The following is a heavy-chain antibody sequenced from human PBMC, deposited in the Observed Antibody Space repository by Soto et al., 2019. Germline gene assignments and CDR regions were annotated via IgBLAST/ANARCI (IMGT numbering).Heavy chain of an antibody. V-gene: IGHV3-64*01. CDR3: AREAAGFRRYYFDY. D-gene: IGHD6-19*01. Sequence: EVQLVESGGGLVQPGGSLRLSCAASAFTFSSYAMHWVRQAPGRGLEYVSAISSNGGNTYYANSVKGRFTISRDNSKNTLYLQMSSLRAEDMAMYYCAREAAGFRRYYFDYWGQGTLVTVSS. CDR2: ISSNGGNT. J-gene: IGHJ4*02. CDR1: AFTFSSYA.